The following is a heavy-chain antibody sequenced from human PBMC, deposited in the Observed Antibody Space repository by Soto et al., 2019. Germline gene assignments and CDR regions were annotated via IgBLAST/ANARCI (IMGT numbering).Heavy chain of an antibody. CDR1: GGSISSGDYY. CDR3: AISLGYCISTSCYVGENWFDP. V-gene: IGHV4-30-4*01. J-gene: IGHJ5*02. Sequence: QVQLQESGPGLVKPSQTLSLTCTVSGGSISSGDYYWSWIRQPPGKGLEWIGYIYYSGSTYYNPSLKSRVTISVDTSKNQFSLKLSSVTAADTAVYYCAISLGYCISTSCYVGENWFDPWGQGTLVTVSS. D-gene: IGHD2-2*01. CDR2: IYYSGST.